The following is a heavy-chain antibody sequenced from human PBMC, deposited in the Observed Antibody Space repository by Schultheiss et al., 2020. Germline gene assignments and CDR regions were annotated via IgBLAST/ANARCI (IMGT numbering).Heavy chain of an antibody. J-gene: IGHJ6*02. CDR1: GFTFSSYA. CDR3: ARDRAGWLRFMGMDV. CDR2: ISYDGSNK. V-gene: IGHV3-30-3*01. D-gene: IGHD5-12*01. Sequence: GGSLRLSCAASGFTFSSYAMHWVRQAPGKGLEWVAVISYDGSNKYYADSVKGRFTISRDNSKNTLYLQMNSLRAEDTAVYYCARDRAGWLRFMGMDVWGQGTTVTVSS.